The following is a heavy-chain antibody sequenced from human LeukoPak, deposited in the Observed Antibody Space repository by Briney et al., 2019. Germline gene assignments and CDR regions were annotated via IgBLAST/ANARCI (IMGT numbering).Heavy chain of an antibody. CDR1: GYSISSGYY. D-gene: IGHD3-10*01. CDR3: ARTQWFGELLFDY. Sequence: SETLSLTCAVSGYSISSGYYWGWIRQPPGKGLEWIGSIYHSGSTYYNPSLKSRVTILVDTSKNQFSLKLSSVTAADTAVYYCARTQWFGELLFDYWGQGTLVTVSS. V-gene: IGHV4-38-2*01. J-gene: IGHJ4*02. CDR2: IYHSGST.